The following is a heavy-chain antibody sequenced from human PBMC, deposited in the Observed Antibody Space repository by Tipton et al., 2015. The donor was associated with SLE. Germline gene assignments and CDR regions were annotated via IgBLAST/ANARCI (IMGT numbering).Heavy chain of an antibody. CDR1: GGSISRGPYY. J-gene: IGHJ3*02. CDR2: IYTSGST. V-gene: IGHV4-61*02. Sequence: TLSLTCTVSGGSISRGPYYWNWIRQPAGKALEWIGRIYTSGSTYYNPSLKSRVAISIDTSKNQFSLNLTSVTAADAAVYYCVRELDTFEIWGPGTMVTVSS. CDR3: VRELDTFEI.